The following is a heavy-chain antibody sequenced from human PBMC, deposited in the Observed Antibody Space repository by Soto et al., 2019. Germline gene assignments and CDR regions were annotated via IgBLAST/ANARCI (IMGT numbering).Heavy chain of an antibody. CDR2: ISGSGGST. D-gene: IGHD5-12*01. Sequence: EVQLLESGGGLVQPGGSLRLSCAASGFTFSSYAMSWVRQAPGKGLEWVSAISGSGGSTYYADSVKGRFTISRDNSKNTLYLQMNSLRAEETAGYYCAKELVVDIVARRLRDYDGMDVWGQGTTVTVSS. V-gene: IGHV3-23*01. CDR1: GFTFSSYA. CDR3: AKELVVDIVARRLRDYDGMDV. J-gene: IGHJ6*02.